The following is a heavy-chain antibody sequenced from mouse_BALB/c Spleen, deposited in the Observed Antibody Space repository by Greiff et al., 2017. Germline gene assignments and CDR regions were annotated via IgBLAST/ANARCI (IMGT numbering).Heavy chain of an antibody. V-gene: IGHV1S135*01. Sequence: VQLQQSGPELMKPGASVKISCKASGYSFTSYYMHWVKQSHGKSLEWIGYIDPFNGGTSYNQKFKGKATLTVDKSSSTAYMHLSSLTSEDSAVYYCARGDYGKTMDYWGQGTSVTVSS. CDR2: IDPFNGGT. CDR1: GYSFTSYY. J-gene: IGHJ4*01. D-gene: IGHD2-1*01. CDR3: ARGDYGKTMDY.